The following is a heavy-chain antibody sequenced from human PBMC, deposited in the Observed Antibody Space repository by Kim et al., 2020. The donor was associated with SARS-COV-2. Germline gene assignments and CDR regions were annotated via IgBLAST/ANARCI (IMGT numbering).Heavy chain of an antibody. J-gene: IGHJ4*01. Sequence: GVSLRLSCAASGFTFSSYGMHWVRQAPGKGLEWVAVISYDGSNKYYADSVKGRFTISRDNSKNTLYLQMNSLRAEDTAVYYCAKEGYSYGRILDFDYWG. CDR1: GFTFSSYG. CDR2: ISYDGSNK. D-gene: IGHD5-18*01. CDR3: AKEGYSYGRILDFDY. V-gene: IGHV3-30*18.